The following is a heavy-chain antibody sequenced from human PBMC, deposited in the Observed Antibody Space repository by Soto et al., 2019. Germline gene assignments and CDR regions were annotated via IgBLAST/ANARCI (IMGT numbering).Heavy chain of an antibody. V-gene: IGHV3-11*01. D-gene: IGHD3-3*01. CDR2: ISNSGNLI. Sequence: QVQMVESGGGLVKPGGSLRLSCAASGLNFSDYYMSWIRQAPGKGLEWVADISNSGNLIYYADSVMGRFSISRDNAKNSLYLQLSRLRAEDTGVYYCAVTKYDFCSGYYVSWGQGILVTVSS. CDR3: AVTKYDFCSGYYVS. J-gene: IGHJ5*02. CDR1: GLNFSDYY.